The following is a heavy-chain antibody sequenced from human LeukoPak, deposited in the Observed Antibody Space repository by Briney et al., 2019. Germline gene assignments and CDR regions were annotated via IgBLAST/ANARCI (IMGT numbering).Heavy chain of an antibody. Sequence: LETLSLTCTVSGYSISSGYYWGWIRQPPGKGLGWIGSIYHSGSTYYNPSLKSRVTISVDTSKNQFSLKLSSVTAADTAVYYCARDGPDIVVVPAAILPLDYWGQGTLVTVSS. CDR1: GYSISSGYY. J-gene: IGHJ4*02. D-gene: IGHD2-2*02. CDR3: ARDGPDIVVVPAAILPLDY. CDR2: IYHSGST. V-gene: IGHV4-38-2*02.